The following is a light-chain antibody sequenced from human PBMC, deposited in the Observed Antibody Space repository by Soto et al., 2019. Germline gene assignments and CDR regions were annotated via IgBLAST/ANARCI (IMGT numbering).Light chain of an antibody. Sequence: QLVLTQPASVSGSPGQSITISCTGTSSDVGSYNLVSWYQHLPGTAPKLLIYDNNKRPSGIPDRISGSKSGTSATLGITGLQTGDEADYYCGTWDISLSAGVFGGGTKLTVL. CDR3: GTWDISLSAGV. J-gene: IGLJ3*02. V-gene: IGLV1-51*01. CDR1: SSDVGSYNL. CDR2: DNN.